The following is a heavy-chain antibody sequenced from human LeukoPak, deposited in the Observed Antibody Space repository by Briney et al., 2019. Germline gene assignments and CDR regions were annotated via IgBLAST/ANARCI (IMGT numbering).Heavy chain of an antibody. J-gene: IGHJ4*02. V-gene: IGHV1-2*02. Sequence: ASVKVSCKASGYTFTGYYMHWVRQAPGQGLEWMGWINPNSGGTNYAQKFQGRVTMTRDTSISAAYMELSRLRSDDTAVYYCARGPYGDYPSEFDYWGQGTLVTVSS. D-gene: IGHD4-17*01. CDR1: GYTFTGYY. CDR2: INPNSGGT. CDR3: ARGPYGDYPSEFDY.